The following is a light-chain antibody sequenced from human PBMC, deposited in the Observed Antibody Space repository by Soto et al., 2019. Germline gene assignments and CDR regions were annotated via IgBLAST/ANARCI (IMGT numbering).Light chain of an antibody. J-gene: IGKJ2*01. CDR1: QSVSSSH. CDR3: QQYDGSEYT. CDR2: GAS. V-gene: IGKV3-20*01. Sequence: ETMLTQFPGTLSLSPGEGATLSCRASQSVSSSHLAWYQRKPGQAPSLLIYGASSRATGIPDRFSGRGSGTDFTLTISRLEPEDFAVYYCQQYDGSEYTFGLGTKVEIK.